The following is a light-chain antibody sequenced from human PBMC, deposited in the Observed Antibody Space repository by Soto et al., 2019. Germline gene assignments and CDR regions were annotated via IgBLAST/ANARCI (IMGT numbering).Light chain of an antibody. V-gene: IGLV1-51*01. J-gene: IGLJ2*01. CDR2: DNN. Sequence: QSVLTQPPSVSAAPGQKVTISCSGSSSNIGNNYVSWYQQLPGTAPKLLIYDNNKRPSGIPDRFSGSKSCTSATLGITGLQTGDEADYYRGTWDSSLSAVVVGGGTKLTVL. CDR1: SSNIGNNY. CDR3: GTWDSSLSAVV.